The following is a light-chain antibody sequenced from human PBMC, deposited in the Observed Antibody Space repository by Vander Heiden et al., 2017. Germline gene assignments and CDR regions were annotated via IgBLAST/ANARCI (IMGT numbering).Light chain of an antibody. CDR2: EVS. J-gene: IGLJ2*01. CDR1: SSDVGGYDY. V-gene: IGLV2-8*01. Sequence: QSALTQPPSASVSSGQSVTIPCTRTSSDVGGYDYVSWYQQHTGKAPRLMIYEVSKRPSGVPDRFSGYKSGNTASLTVSGLQAEDEADYYCSSYAGSNNLVFGGGTKVTVL. CDR3: SSYAGSNNLV.